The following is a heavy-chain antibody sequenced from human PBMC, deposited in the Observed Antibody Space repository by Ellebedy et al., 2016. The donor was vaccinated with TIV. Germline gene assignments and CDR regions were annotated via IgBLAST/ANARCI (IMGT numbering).Heavy chain of an antibody. CDR1: GGSISSSLYY. V-gene: IGHV4-39*07. J-gene: IGHJ4*02. D-gene: IGHD5-18*01. CDR2: FYYSGST. Sequence: MPSETLSLTCTVSGGSISSSLYYWGWIRQPPGKGLEWIEHFYYSGSTYYNPSLKSRVTISVDTSKNQFSLKLSSVTAADTAVYYCASLYSYGYYFDYWGQGTLVTVSS. CDR3: ASLYSYGYYFDY.